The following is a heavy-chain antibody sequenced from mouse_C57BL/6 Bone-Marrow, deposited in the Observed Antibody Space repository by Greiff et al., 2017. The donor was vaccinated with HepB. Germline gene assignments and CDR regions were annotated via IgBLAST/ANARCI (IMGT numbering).Heavy chain of an antibody. J-gene: IGHJ2*01. CDR2: ISNGGGST. CDR1: GFTFSDYY. V-gene: IGHV5-12*01. CDR3: ARPGYSNYGFDY. Sequence: EVKLVESGGGLVQPGGSLKLSCAASGFTFSDYYMYWVRQTPEKRLEWVAYISNGGGSTYYPDTVKGRFTISRDNAKNTLYLQMSRLKSEDTAMYYCARPGYSNYGFDYWGQGTTLTVSS. D-gene: IGHD2-5*01.